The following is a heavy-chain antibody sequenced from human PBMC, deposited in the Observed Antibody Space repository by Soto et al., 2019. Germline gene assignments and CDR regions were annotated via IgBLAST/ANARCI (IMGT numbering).Heavy chain of an antibody. Sequence: QVQLVESGGGVVQPGRSLRLSCAASGFTFSSYGMHWVRQAPGKGLEWVAVIWYDGSNKYYADSVKGRFTISRDNSKNTLYLQMNSLRAEDTAVYYCARDCSGGSCRYDMDVWGQGTTVTVSS. CDR3: ARDCSGGSCRYDMDV. V-gene: IGHV3-33*01. J-gene: IGHJ6*02. CDR1: GFTFSSYG. D-gene: IGHD2-15*01. CDR2: IWYDGSNK.